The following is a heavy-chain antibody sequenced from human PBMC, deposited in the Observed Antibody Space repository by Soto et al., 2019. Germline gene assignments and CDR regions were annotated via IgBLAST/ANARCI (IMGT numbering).Heavy chain of an antibody. D-gene: IGHD2-21*02. J-gene: IGHJ6*02. CDR1: GGSFSGYY. V-gene: IGHV4-34*01. CDR3: AKVTPMYYYYGMDV. CDR2: INHSGST. Sequence: SETLSLTCAVYGGSFSGYYWSWIRQPPGKGLEWIGEINHSGSTNYNPSLKSRVTISVDTSKNQFSLKLGSVTAADTAVYYWAKVTPMYYYYGMDVWGQGTTVTVSS.